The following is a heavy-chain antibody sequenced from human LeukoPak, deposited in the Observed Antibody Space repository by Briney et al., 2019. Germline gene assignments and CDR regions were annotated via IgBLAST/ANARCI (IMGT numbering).Heavy chain of an antibody. CDR1: GFTFSSYA. V-gene: IGHV3-23*01. J-gene: IGHJ3*02. CDR3: ARDPYDSSGYYRLYAFDI. D-gene: IGHD3-22*01. Sequence: QPGGSLRLSCAASGFTFSSYAMSWVRQAPGKGLEWVSAISGSGGSTYYADSVKGRFTISRDNSKNTLYLQMNSLRAEDTALYYCARDPYDSSGYYRLYAFDIWGQGTMVTVSS. CDR2: ISGSGGST.